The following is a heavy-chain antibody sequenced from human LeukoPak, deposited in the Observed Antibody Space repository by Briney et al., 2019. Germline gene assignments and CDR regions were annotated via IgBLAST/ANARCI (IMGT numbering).Heavy chain of an antibody. V-gene: IGHV3-7*03. CDR3: ARDVSDEDGSASRIHLDS. Sequence: GGSLRLSCAASGFTFSNYWMTWVRQAPGKGLEWVANIRRDGREKNYVDSVKGRFTISRDNAKNSLILQMNRLRAEDTAVYYCARDVSDEDGSASRIHLDSWGQGTLVSVSS. CDR1: GFTFSNYW. D-gene: IGHD6-6*01. J-gene: IGHJ4*02. CDR2: IRRDGREK.